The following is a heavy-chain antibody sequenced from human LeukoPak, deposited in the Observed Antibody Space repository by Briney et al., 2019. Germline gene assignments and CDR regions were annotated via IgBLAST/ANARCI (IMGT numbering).Heavy chain of an antibody. CDR3: AREYRYYDSSGYYRCFDY. CDR2: INPNSGGT. J-gene: IGHJ4*02. CDR1: GYTFTGYY. D-gene: IGHD3-22*01. V-gene: IGHV1-2*02. Sequence: ASVKVSCKASGYTFTGYYMHWVRQAPGQGLEWMGWINPNSGGTNYAQKFQGRVTMTRDTSISTAYMELSRLRSGDTAVYYCAREYRYYDSSGYYRCFDYWGQGTLVTVSS.